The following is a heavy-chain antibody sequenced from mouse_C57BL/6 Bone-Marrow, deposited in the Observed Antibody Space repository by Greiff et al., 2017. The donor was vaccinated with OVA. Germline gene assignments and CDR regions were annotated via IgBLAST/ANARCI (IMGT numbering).Heavy chain of an antibody. CDR3: ASRGYSNYVDY. D-gene: IGHD2-5*01. CDR2: IYPGSGRT. V-gene: IGHV1-55*01. Sequence: QVQLQQPGAELVKPGASVKMSCKASGYTFTSYWITWVKQRPGQGLEWIGDIYPGSGRTNYNEKFKSKATLTVDTSSSPAYMQLSSLTSEDTAVYYCASRGYSNYVDYWGQGNPLTGSS. J-gene: IGHJ2*01. CDR1: GYTFTSYW.